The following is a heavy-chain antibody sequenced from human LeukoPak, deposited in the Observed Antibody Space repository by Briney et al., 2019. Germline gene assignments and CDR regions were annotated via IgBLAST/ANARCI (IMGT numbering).Heavy chain of an antibody. V-gene: IGHV5-51*01. CDR2: IYPGDSNT. D-gene: IGHD3-9*01. CDR3: PGCGSPGVNYDICYYGMDV. J-gene: IGHJ6*02. Sequence: GESLKISCKASAGGFTNYRIGCVRQVPGKGLEWMGIIYPGDSNTSYNPSFQGQVTISADKSISTAYLQPSSLKASDTAMYYCPGCGSPGVNYDICYYGMDVWGQGTTVTVAS. CDR1: AGGFTNYR.